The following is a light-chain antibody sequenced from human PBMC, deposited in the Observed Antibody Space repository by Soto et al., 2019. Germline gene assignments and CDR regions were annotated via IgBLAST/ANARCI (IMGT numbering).Light chain of an antibody. CDR1: QSLSSY. Sequence: EIVLTQSPATLSLSPGERATLSCRASQSLSSYLAWYQQKPGQAPRLLIYDASNRATGIPARFSGSGSGTDFTLTISSLEPEDFAVYYCQQRSNWPPAFGQGTRLENK. V-gene: IGKV3-11*01. J-gene: IGKJ5*01. CDR3: QQRSNWPPA. CDR2: DAS.